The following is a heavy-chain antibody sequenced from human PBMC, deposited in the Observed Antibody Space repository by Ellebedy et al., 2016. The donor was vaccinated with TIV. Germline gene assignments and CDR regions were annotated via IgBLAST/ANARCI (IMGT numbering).Heavy chain of an antibody. Sequence: GESLKISXAASGFTFSDYGMHWVRRALGKGLEWVAVISYDGSDKYYADSVKGRFTISRDNSKNTLSLQMDSLRAEDTAVYYCAKDAPYSSGWYGFDYWGQGTLVTVSS. J-gene: IGHJ4*02. CDR2: ISYDGSDK. CDR1: GFTFSDYG. D-gene: IGHD6-19*01. V-gene: IGHV3-30*18. CDR3: AKDAPYSSGWYGFDY.